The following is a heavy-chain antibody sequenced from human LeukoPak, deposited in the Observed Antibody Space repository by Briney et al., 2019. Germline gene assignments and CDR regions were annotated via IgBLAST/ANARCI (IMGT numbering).Heavy chain of an antibody. Sequence: WASVKVSCKASGYTFTSYDINGVRQATGQGLEWMGWMNPNSGNTGYAQKFQGRVTMTRNTSISTAYMELSSLRSEDTAVYYCARGSGYYDYVWGSYRSKQYYFDYWGQGTLVTVSS. V-gene: IGHV1-8*01. CDR1: GYTFTSYD. CDR3: ARGSGYYDYVWGSYRSKQYYFDY. D-gene: IGHD3-16*02. J-gene: IGHJ4*02. CDR2: MNPNSGNT.